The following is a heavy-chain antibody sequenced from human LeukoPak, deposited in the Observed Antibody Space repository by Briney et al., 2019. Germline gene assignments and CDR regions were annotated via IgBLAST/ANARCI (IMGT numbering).Heavy chain of an antibody. CDR1: GFTFSSYA. Sequence: GRSLRLSCAASGFTFSSYAMHGVRQAPGNGLEWVAVISYDGSNKYYADSVKGRFTISRDNSKNTLYLQMNSLRAEDTAVYYCARASDSSGWYPASYWGQGTLITVSS. J-gene: IGHJ4*02. CDR2: ISYDGSNK. CDR3: ARASDSSGWYPASY. D-gene: IGHD6-19*01. V-gene: IGHV3-30-3*01.